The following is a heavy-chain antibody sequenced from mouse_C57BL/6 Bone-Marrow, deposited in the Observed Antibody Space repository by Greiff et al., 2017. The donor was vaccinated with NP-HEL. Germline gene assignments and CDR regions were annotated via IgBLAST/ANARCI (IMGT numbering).Heavy chain of an antibody. CDR1: GYTFTSYW. J-gene: IGHJ3*01. CDR2: IDPSDSYT. V-gene: IGHV1-59*01. D-gene: IGHD2-3*01. CDR3: ARSLLPYAY. Sequence: QVQLQQPGAELVRPGTSVKLSCKASGYTFTSYWMHWVKQRPGQGLEWIGEIDPSDSYTNYNQKFKGKATLTVDTSSSHAYMQLSSLTSEDSAVYYCARSLLPYAYWGQGTLVTVSA.